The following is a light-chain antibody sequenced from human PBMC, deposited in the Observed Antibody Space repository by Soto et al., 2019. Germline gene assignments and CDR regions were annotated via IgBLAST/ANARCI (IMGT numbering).Light chain of an antibody. CDR2: ADN. J-gene: IGLJ1*01. CDR3: QMRDGGRQYV. CDR1: NIGSYR. Sequence: SYELTQPSSVSVAPGQTAKITCVGNNIGSYRVNWYQQRPGQAPVMVVFADNDRPSGIPERFSGSRSGDTATLTISRVEAGDEADYYCQMRDGGRQYVFGGGTKLTVL. V-gene: IGLV3-21*02.